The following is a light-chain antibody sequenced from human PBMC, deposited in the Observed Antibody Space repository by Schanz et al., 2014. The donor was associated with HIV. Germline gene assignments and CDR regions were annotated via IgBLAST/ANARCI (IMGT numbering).Light chain of an antibody. Sequence: QSALTQPSSLSGSPGQSITISCTGTSSDVGSYNLVSWYQQHPGKAPKLMIYEGSKRPSGVAPRFSGSKSGNTASLTISGLQAEDEADYYCCSYAGSRTVVFGGGAKLTV. V-gene: IGLV2-23*01. CDR2: EGS. CDR3: CSYAGSRTVV. J-gene: IGLJ2*01. CDR1: SSDVGSYNL.